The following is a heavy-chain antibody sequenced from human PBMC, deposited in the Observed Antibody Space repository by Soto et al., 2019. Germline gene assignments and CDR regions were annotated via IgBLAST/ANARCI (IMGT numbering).Heavy chain of an antibody. CDR1: GGTFSSYA. CDR3: AATRTNFGVGQLDY. CDR2: IIPIFGTA. V-gene: IGHV1-69*01. Sequence: QVQLVQSGAEVKKPGSSVKVSCKASGGTFSSYAISWVRQAPGQGLEWMGGIIPIFGTANYAQKFQGRVTITADESTSTAYMALSSLRSEDTSVYYCAATRTNFGVGQLDYWCQGPLVTVSS. D-gene: IGHD3-3*01. J-gene: IGHJ4*02.